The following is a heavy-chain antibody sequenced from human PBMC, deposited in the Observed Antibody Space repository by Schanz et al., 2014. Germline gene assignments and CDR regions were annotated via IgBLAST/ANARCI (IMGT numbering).Heavy chain of an antibody. D-gene: IGHD3-10*01. CDR2: ISDSGDTA. J-gene: IGHJ3*02. Sequence: EVQVVESGGGLVQPGGSLRLSCAASGFGFSSYSMNWVRQAPGKGLEWVSLISDSGDTAYYADSVKGRFTISRDNFKGALYLQMSSLRAEDTAVYYCAKGRFGELSAFDIWGQGTMVTVSS. CDR1: GFGFSSYS. CDR3: AKGRFGELSAFDI. V-gene: IGHV3-23*04.